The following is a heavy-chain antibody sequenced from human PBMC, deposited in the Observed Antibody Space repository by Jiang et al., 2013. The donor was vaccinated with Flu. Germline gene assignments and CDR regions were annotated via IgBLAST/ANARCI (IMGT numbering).Heavy chain of an antibody. CDR2: IYYTGGT. J-gene: IGHJ6*02. Sequence: RQAPTGRDVEWIGYIYYTGGTNQNPSLKSRGTISVDTSKNQFSLKLSSVTAADTAVYYCARSSLTMIAVGGMDVWGQGTTVTVSS. CDR3: ARSSLTMIAVGGMDV. D-gene: IGHD3-22*01. V-gene: IGHV4-59*01.